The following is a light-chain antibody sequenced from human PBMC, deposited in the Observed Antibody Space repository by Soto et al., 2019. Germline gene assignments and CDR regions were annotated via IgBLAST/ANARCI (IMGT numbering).Light chain of an antibody. Sequence: DIQMTQSPSSLSASVGDRVTITCRASQGIRNYLAWYQQKPGKVPKLLIYAASTLQSGVPSRFSGSGSGTDFTLTISSLEPEDVATYYCQKYNSASFTFGPGTKVYIK. CDR1: QGIRNY. CDR3: QKYNSASFT. CDR2: AAS. J-gene: IGKJ3*01. V-gene: IGKV1-27*01.